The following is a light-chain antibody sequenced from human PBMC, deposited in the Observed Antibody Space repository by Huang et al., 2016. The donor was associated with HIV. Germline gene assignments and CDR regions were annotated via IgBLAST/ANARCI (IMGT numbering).Light chain of an antibody. J-gene: IGKJ5*01. Sequence: DIVMTQSPDSLAVSLGERATINCKSSQSLLYRSNNKNYLAWYQQKPGQPPKLLIYGASTRESGVPDRFRGSGSGTDFTLTISSLQAEDVAVYHCQQFYSTPITFGQGTRLEIK. CDR1: QSLLYRSNNKNY. CDR3: QQFYSTPIT. V-gene: IGKV4-1*01. CDR2: GAS.